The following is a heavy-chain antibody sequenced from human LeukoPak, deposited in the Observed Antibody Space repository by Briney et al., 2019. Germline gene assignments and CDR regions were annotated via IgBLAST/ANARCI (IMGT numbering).Heavy chain of an antibody. CDR3: ATGLQSSWYRPYFDY. J-gene: IGHJ4*02. Sequence: SETLSLTCTVSGGSISSYYWSWIRQPPGKGLEWVGCIYYSGSTNYTPSLKSRVTISVDTSKTQFSLKLTSVTAADPAVYYCATGLQSSWYRPYFDYWGQGTLVTVSS. D-gene: IGHD6-13*01. V-gene: IGHV4-59*01. CDR2: IYYSGST. CDR1: GGSISSYY.